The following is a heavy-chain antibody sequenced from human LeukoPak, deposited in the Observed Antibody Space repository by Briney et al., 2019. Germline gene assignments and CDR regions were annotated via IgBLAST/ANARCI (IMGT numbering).Heavy chain of an antibody. V-gene: IGHV5-51*01. CDR3: ARRYCSSTSCYRAFDI. D-gene: IGHD2-2*02. CDR1: GYSFSSYW. Sequence: GESLKISCKGSGYSFSSYWIGWVRQMPGKGLEWMGIIYPGDSDTTYSPSFEGQVTISADKSISTAYLQCSSLKASDTAMYYCARRYCSSTSCYRAFDIWGQGTMVTVSS. CDR2: IYPGDSDT. J-gene: IGHJ3*02.